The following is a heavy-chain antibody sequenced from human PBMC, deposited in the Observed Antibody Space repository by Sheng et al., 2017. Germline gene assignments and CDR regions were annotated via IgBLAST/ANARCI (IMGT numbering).Heavy chain of an antibody. D-gene: IGHD6-19*01. CDR1: GFTFSSYA. CDR2: ISYDGSNK. V-gene: IGHV3-30-3*01. J-gene: IGHJ6*03. Sequence: ESGGGVVQPGRSLRLSCAASGFTFSSYAMHWVRQAPGKGLEWVAVISYDGSNKYYADSVKGRFTISRDNSKNTLYLQMNSLRAEDTAVYYCAREPEGIAVAGYYYYYYYMDVWGKGTTVTVSS. CDR3: AREPEGIAVAGYYYYYYYMDV.